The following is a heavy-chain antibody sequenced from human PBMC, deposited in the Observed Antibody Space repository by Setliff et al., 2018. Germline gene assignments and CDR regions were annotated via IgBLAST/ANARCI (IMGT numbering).Heavy chain of an antibody. J-gene: IGHJ4*02. CDR3: ARGGTFRYFDF. V-gene: IGHV4-59*12. CDR1: GGSFSTYY. CDR2: VYYSGAA. Sequence: SETLSLTCTVSGGSFSTYYWSWIRQAPGKGLEWIGHVYYSGAANYNPSLKSRVTMSVDTSKNQFSLKLTSVTAADTAMYYCARGGTFRYFDFWGQGAPVTVSS. D-gene: IGHD5-12*01.